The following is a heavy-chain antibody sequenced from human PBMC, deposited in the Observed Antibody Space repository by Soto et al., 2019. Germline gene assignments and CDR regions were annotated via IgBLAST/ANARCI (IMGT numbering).Heavy chain of an antibody. D-gene: IGHD2-2*01. Sequence: SVNVSCRASGGTFSSYAISWVRQAPGQGLEWMGGIIPIFGTANYAQKFQGRVTITADESTSTAYMELSSLRSEDTAVYYCARDDMIVPAANHYYGMDLGGQRSKVTVSS. CDR1: GGTFSSYA. CDR2: IIPIFGTA. CDR3: ARDDMIVPAANHYYGMDL. J-gene: IGHJ6*01. V-gene: IGHV1-69*13.